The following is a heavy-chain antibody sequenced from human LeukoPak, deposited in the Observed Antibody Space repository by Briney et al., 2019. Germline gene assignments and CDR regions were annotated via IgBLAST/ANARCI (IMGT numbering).Heavy chain of an antibody. CDR1: GFTFSSYS. D-gene: IGHD6-13*01. CDR3: ARGGSIAAAGNFDY. Sequence: GGSLRLSCAASGFTFSSYSMNWVRQAPGEGLEWVSSISSSSSYIYYADSVKGRFTISRDNAKNSLYLQMNSLRAEDTAVYYCARGGSIAAAGNFDYWGQGTLVTVSS. V-gene: IGHV3-21*01. J-gene: IGHJ4*02. CDR2: ISSSSSYI.